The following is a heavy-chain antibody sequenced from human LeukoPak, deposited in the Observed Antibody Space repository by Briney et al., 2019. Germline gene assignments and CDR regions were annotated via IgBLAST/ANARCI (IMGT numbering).Heavy chain of an antibody. CDR2: ISDSGDTT. V-gene: IGHV3-23*01. CDR1: GFTFSNYA. J-gene: IGHJ4*02. D-gene: IGHD3-10*01. Sequence: GGSLRLSCAASGFTFSNYAMIWVRQAPGKGLGWVSAISDSGDTTYYADSVKARFTLSRDNSRNTVYLQMSSLRVEDTALYYCAKSPNYYLSTTSRRDFDLWGQGTLVTVSS. CDR3: AKSPNYYLSTTSRRDFDL.